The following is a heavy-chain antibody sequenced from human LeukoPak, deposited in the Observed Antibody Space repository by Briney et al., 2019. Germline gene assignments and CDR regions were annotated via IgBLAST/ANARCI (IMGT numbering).Heavy chain of an antibody. V-gene: IGHV3-30*02. D-gene: IGHD6-19*01. CDR1: GFTFSSYG. CDR2: IRYDGSNK. J-gene: IGHJ6*03. Sequence: GGSLRLSCAASGFTFSSYGMHWVRQAPGKGLEWVAFIRYDGSNKYYADSVKGRFTISRDNSKNTLYLQMNSLRAEDTAVYYCARGSIAVATHYYYMDVWGKGTTVTVSS. CDR3: ARGSIAVATHYYYMDV.